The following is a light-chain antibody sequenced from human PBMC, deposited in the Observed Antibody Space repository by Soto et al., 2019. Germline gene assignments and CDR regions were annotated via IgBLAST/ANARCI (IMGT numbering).Light chain of an antibody. V-gene: IGLV2-23*02. Sequence: QSALSQPASVSGSPGQSITISCTGSASDVGSYNLVSWYQQRPGKAPKLVIYEVTKRPSGVSSRFSGSKSGITASLTISGLQAEDGGDYYCCSFAGTRTYVLFGGGTKVTVL. CDR3: CSFAGTRTYVL. CDR2: EVT. J-gene: IGLJ3*02. CDR1: ASDVGSYNL.